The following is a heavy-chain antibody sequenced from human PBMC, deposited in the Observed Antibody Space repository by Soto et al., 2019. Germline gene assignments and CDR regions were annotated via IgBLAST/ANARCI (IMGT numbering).Heavy chain of an antibody. CDR1: GFTFTSYW. Sequence: EVQLVESGGDLVQPGGSLRLSCAASGFTFTSYWMHWVRQTPGKGLVWVSRINPDGSRTSYADSVNGRFTISRDNAKNTLYLQMNSLGAEDTAVYYCARVAVTTYYFDYWGHGTLVTVSS. D-gene: IGHD4-17*01. V-gene: IGHV3-74*01. CDR3: ARVAVTTYYFDY. CDR2: INPDGSRT. J-gene: IGHJ4*01.